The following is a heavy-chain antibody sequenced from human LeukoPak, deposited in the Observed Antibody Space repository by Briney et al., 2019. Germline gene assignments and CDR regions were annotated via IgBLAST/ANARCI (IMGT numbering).Heavy chain of an antibody. D-gene: IGHD3-3*01. CDR1: GGSFSGYY. Sequence: SETLSLTCAVYGGSFSGYYWSWLRQPPGKGLEWIGEINHSGSTNYNPSLKSRVTISVDTSKNQFSLKLGSVTAADTAVYYCARGPLRAIFGVVLDYWGQGTLVTVSS. CDR2: INHSGST. J-gene: IGHJ4*02. V-gene: IGHV4-34*01. CDR3: ARGPLRAIFGVVLDY.